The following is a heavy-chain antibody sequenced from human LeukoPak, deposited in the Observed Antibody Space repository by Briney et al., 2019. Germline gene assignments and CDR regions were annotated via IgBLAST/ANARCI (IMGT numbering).Heavy chain of an antibody. CDR1: GGSISSGGYY. D-gene: IGHD1-26*01. CDR3: ARPFGSSGAFDI. Sequence: ASETLSLTCTVSGGSISSGGYYWSWIRQPPGKGLEWIGYIYHSGSTYYNPSLKSRVTISVDRSKNQFSLKLSSVTAADTAVYYCARPFGSSGAFDIWGQGTMVTVSS. J-gene: IGHJ3*02. CDR2: IYHSGST. V-gene: IGHV4-30-2*01.